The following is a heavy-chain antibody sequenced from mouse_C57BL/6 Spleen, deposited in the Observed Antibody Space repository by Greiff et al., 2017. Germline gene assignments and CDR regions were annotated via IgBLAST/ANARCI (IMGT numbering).Heavy chain of an antibody. J-gene: IGHJ4*01. CDR3: ARDAFYYDYGGGAMGN. CDR2: SRNKANDYTT. V-gene: IGHV7-1*01. CDR1: GFTFSDFY. Sequence: EVQGVESGGGLVQSGRSLRLSCATSGFTFSDFYMEWVRQAPGKGLEWIAASRNKANDYTTAYSASVKGRFIFSRDTSQSILSLQMNALRAEDTAMYYCARDAFYYDYGGGAMGNRGEGASVTASS. D-gene: IGHD2-4*01.